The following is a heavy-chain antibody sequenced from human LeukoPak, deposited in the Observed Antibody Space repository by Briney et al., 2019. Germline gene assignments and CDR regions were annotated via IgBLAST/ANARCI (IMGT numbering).Heavy chain of an antibody. Sequence: SETLSLTCTVSGGSISSYYWSWIRQPPGKGLEWIGYIYYSGSTNYNPSLKSRVTISVDTSKNQFSLKLSSVTAADTAVYYCAGLGYSYAQGGFDYWGQGTLVTVSS. V-gene: IGHV4-59*08. J-gene: IGHJ4*02. CDR2: IYYSGST. CDR3: AGLGYSYAQGGFDY. CDR1: GGSISSYY. D-gene: IGHD5-18*01.